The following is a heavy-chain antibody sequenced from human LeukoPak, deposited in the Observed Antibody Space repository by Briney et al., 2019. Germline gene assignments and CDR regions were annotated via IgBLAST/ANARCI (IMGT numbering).Heavy chain of an antibody. J-gene: IGHJ5*02. D-gene: IGHD3-3*01. V-gene: IGHV3-7*05. CDR2: IKQDGGEK. Sequence: GGSLRLSCAASGFTFSSYWMSWVRQAPGKGLEWVANIKQDGGEKYYVDSVKGRFTISRDNAKNSLYLQMNSLRPEDTAVYYCARDPYAQSGSHWFDPWGQGTLVTVSS. CDR3: ARDPYAQSGSHWFDP. CDR1: GFTFSSYW.